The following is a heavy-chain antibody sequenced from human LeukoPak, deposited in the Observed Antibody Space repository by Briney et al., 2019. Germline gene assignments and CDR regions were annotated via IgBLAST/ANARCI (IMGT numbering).Heavy chain of an antibody. D-gene: IGHD4-17*01. CDR1: GYTFTSYA. Sequence: GASVKVSCKASGYTFTSYAMNWVRQAPGQGLEWMGRIIPILGIANYAQKFQGRVTITADKSTSTAYMELSSLRSEDTAVYYCASPNWKLTVTTYYGMDVWGQGTTVTVSS. J-gene: IGHJ6*02. CDR3: ASPNWKLTVTTYYGMDV. V-gene: IGHV1-69*04. CDR2: IIPILGIA.